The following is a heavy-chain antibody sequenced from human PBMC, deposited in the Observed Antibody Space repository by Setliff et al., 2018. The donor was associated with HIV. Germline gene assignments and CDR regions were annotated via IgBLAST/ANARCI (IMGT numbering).Heavy chain of an antibody. V-gene: IGHV4-34*01. CDR1: GGSFSGYY. D-gene: IGHD3-3*01. CDR3: ARAIFGIVYYYMDV. Sequence: LSLTCAVSGGSFSGYYWSWIRQPPGKGLEWIGEINHSGSTNYNPSLKSRVTISVDTSKNQFSLKLSSVTAADTAVYYCARAIFGIVYYYMDVWGKGTTVTVSS. CDR2: INHSGST. J-gene: IGHJ6*03.